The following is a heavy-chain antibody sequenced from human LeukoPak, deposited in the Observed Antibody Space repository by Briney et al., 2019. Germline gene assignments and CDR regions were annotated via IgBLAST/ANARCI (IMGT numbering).Heavy chain of an antibody. CDR2: IYFSGRT. D-gene: IGHD3-22*01. V-gene: IGHV4-30-4*07. J-gene: IGHJ4*02. Sequence: PSETLSLTCAVSGGSISSGGYLWSWVRQPPGKGLEWIGNIYFSGRTDYNPSLKSRVTLSLNLSKNQFSLQLNSLTAADTAVYYCAREAVYYSDGESQRXGVFDFWGLGRQVSVSS. CDR1: GGSISSGGYL. CDR3: AREAVYYSDGESQRXGVFDF.